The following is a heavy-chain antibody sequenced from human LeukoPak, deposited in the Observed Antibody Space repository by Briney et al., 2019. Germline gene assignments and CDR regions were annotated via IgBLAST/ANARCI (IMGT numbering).Heavy chain of an antibody. J-gene: IGHJ6*04. Sequence: GGSLRLSCAASGYTFSTYTMNWVRQAPGKGLEWVSSITSRSYIYYADSLKGRFTISRDNAKNTLYLQMNSLRAEDTAVYYCASSYYGSGSYYSYYGMDVWGKGTTVTVSS. D-gene: IGHD3-10*01. CDR1: GYTFSTYT. CDR2: ITSRSYI. CDR3: ASSYYGSGSYYSYYGMDV. V-gene: IGHV3-21*01.